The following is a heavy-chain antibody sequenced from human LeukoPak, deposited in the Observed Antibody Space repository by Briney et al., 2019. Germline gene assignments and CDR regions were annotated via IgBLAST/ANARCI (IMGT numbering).Heavy chain of an antibody. CDR1: GGSISSHY. D-gene: IGHD5-12*01. Sequence: SETLSLTCTVSGGSISSHYWSWIRQPPGKGLEWIGYIYYSGSTNYNPSLKSRVTISVDTSKNQFSLKLSSVTAADTAVYYCARSRYSGYDYSRKGYYYCYYMDVWGKGTTVTVSS. V-gene: IGHV4-59*11. J-gene: IGHJ6*03. CDR2: IYYSGST. CDR3: ARSRYSGYDYSRKGYYYCYYMDV.